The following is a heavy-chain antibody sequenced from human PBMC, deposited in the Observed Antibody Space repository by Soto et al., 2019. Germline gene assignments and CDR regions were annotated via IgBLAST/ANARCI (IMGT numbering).Heavy chain of an antibody. J-gene: IGHJ3*02. V-gene: IGHV1-8*01. CDR1: GYTFTSYD. CDR3: ARPGTIVVVPAAMRPHDAFEI. CDR2: MNPNSGNT. D-gene: IGHD2-2*01. Sequence: ASVKVSCKASGYTFTSYDINWVRQATGQGLEWMGWMNPNSGNTGYAQKFQGRVTMTRNTSISTAYMELSSLRSEDTAVYYCARPGTIVVVPAAMRPHDAFEIWGQGSMVTVSS.